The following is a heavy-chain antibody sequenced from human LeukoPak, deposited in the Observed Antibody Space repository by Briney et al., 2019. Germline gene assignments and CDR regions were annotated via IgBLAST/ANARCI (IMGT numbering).Heavy chain of an antibody. V-gene: IGHV3-21*01. CDR1: GFTFSSYS. CDR2: ISSSSSYI. Sequence: QAGGSLRLSCAASGFTFSSYSMNWVRQAPGKGLEWVSSISSSSSYIYYADSVKGRFTISRDNVKNSLYLQMNSLRAEDTAVYYCARDGLGGTGYYFNDYWGQGTLVTVSS. CDR3: ARDGLGGTGYYFNDY. J-gene: IGHJ4*02. D-gene: IGHD3/OR15-3a*01.